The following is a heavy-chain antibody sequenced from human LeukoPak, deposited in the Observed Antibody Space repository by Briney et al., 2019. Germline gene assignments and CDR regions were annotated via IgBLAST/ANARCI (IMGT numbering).Heavy chain of an antibody. J-gene: IGHJ6*03. Sequence: GGSLRLSCAASGFTFSSYEMNWVRQAPGKGLEWVSYISRSGSTIYYADSVKGRFTISRDNAKNSLYLQMNSLRAEDTAVYYCASPPGSSSADYYYYYYMDVWGKGTTVTVSS. CDR3: ASPPGSSSADYYYYYYMDV. V-gene: IGHV3-48*03. CDR2: ISRSGSTI. CDR1: GFTFSSYE. D-gene: IGHD6-6*01.